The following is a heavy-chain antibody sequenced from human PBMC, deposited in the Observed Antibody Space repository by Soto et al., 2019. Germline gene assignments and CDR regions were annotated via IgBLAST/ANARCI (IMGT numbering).Heavy chain of an antibody. D-gene: IGHD6-19*01. CDR1: GFTFSGYA. J-gene: IGHJ1*01. V-gene: IGHV3-23*01. CDR3: AKTVSVAGWDFQH. CDR2: ISGSGGST. Sequence: PGGSLILSCAASGFTFSGYAMSWVRQAPGKGLEWVSAISGSGGSTYYADSVKGRFTISRDNSKNTLYLQMNSLRAEDTAVYYCAKTVSVAGWDFQHWGQGALVTVSS.